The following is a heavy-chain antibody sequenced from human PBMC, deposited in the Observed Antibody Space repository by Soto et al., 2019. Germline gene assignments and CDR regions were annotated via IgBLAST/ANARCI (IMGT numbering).Heavy chain of an antibody. V-gene: IGHV3-30-3*01. Sequence: QVQLVESGGGVVQPGRSLRLSCAASGFTFSSYAMHWVRQAPGKGLEWVAVISYDGSNKYYADSVKGRFTISRDNSKNTLYLQMNSLRAEVTAVYYCARAGNYYDSSGYGTDAFDIWGQGTMVTVSS. J-gene: IGHJ3*02. D-gene: IGHD3-22*01. CDR2: ISYDGSNK. CDR1: GFTFSSYA. CDR3: ARAGNYYDSSGYGTDAFDI.